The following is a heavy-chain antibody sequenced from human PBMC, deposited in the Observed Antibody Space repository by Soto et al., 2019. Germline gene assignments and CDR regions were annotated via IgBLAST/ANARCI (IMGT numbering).Heavy chain of an antibody. CDR2: IYYSGST. J-gene: IGHJ6*02. Sequence: QVQLQESGPGLVKPSQTLSLTCTVSGGSISSGGYYWSWISQHPGKGLEWIGYIYYSGSTYYNPSLKSRVTISVDTSKNQFSLKLSSVTAADTAVYYCARDGYDISTGGRYGMDVWGQGTTVTVSS. V-gene: IGHV4-31*03. CDR1: GGSISSGGYY. D-gene: IGHD3-9*01. CDR3: ARDGYDISTGGRYGMDV.